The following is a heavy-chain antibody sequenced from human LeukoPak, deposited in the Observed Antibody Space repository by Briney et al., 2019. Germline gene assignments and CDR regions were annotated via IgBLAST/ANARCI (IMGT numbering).Heavy chain of an antibody. Sequence: SGTLSLTCGVFGGSITNTNYWTWVRQPPGKGLEWIGEVNLQGSTNYNPSLMGRVAISVDTSENHISLKLTSVTAADTAVYYCAREGGPYRPLDYSGQGTLVTVSS. CDR1: GGSITNTNY. V-gene: IGHV4-4*02. CDR3: AREGGPYRPLDY. CDR2: VNLQGST. J-gene: IGHJ4*02.